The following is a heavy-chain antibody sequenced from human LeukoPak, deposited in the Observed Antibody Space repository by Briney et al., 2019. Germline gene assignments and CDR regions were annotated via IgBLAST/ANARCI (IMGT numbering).Heavy chain of an antibody. J-gene: IGHJ4*02. CDR2: ISAYNGNT. CDR3: AREGLGYPSDY. Sequence: ASVKVSCKASGGTFSSYAISWVRQAPGQGLEWMGRISAYNGNTNYAQKLQGRVTMTTDTSTSTAYMELRSLRSDDTAVYYCAREGLGYPSDYWGQGTLVTVSS. V-gene: IGHV1-18*01. CDR1: GGTFSSYA. D-gene: IGHD2-15*01.